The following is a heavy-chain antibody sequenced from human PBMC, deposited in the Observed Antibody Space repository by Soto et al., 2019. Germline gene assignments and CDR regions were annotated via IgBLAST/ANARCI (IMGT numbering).Heavy chain of an antibody. J-gene: IGHJ4*02. CDR3: VKEHGGEGIVVLCY. V-gene: IGHV3-30*18. CDR1: GFTFSSYG. Sequence: GGSLRLSCAASGFTFSSYGMHWVRQAPGKGLEWVAVISYDGSNKYYADSVKGRFTISRDNSKNTLYLQMNSLRAEDTAVYYCVKEHGGEGIVVLCYWVQGTVVSVAS. D-gene: IGHD3-22*01. CDR2: ISYDGSNK.